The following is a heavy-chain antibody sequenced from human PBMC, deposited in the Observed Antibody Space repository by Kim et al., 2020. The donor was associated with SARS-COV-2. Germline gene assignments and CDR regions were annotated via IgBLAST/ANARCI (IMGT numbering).Heavy chain of an antibody. CDR3: AREGDYYDSSGYSYGMDV. D-gene: IGHD3-22*01. Sequence: GGSLRLSCAASGFTFSSYAMHWVRQAPGKGLEWVAVISYDGSNKYYADSVKGRFTISRDNSKNTLYLQMNSLRAEDTAVYYCAREGDYYDSSGYSYGMDVWGQGTTVTVSS. CDR2: ISYDGSNK. J-gene: IGHJ6*02. V-gene: IGHV3-30*04. CDR1: GFTFSSYA.